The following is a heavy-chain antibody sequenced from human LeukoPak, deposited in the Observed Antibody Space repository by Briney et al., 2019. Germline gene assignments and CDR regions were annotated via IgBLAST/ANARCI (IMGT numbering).Heavy chain of an antibody. Sequence: RGSGPTLVNPTQTLTLTCTFSGFSLSTSGMCVSWIRQPPGKALEWLALIDWDDDKYYSTSLKTRLTISKDTSKNQVVLTMTNMDPVDTATYYCARTPGMGIAAAGPHFGYWGQGTLVTVSS. CDR1: GFSLSTSGMC. V-gene: IGHV2-70*01. CDR3: ARTPGMGIAAAGPHFGY. CDR2: IDWDDDK. J-gene: IGHJ4*02. D-gene: IGHD6-13*01.